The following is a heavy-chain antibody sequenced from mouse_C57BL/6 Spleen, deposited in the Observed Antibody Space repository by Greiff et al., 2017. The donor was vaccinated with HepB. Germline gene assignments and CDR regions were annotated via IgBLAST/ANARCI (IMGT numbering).Heavy chain of an antibody. D-gene: IGHD3-2*02. J-gene: IGHJ4*01. V-gene: IGHV2-5*01. CDR3: AKGDSSGYDYAMDY. CDR1: GFSLTSYG. Sequence: VQRVESGPGLVQPSQSLSITCTVSGFSLTSYGVHWVRQSPGKGLEWLGVIWRGGSTDYNAAFMSRLSITKDNSKSQVFFKMNSLQADDTAIYYCAKGDSSGYDYAMDYWGQGTSVTVSS. CDR2: IWRGGST.